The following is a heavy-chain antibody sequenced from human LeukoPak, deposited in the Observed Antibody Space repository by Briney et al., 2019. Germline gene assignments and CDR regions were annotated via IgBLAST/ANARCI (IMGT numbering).Heavy chain of an antibody. CDR2: INPNSGGT. V-gene: IGHV1-2*02. Sequence: GASVKVSCKASGYTFTGYYMHWVRQAPGQGLEWMGWINPNSGGTNYAQKFQGRVTMTRDTSISTAYMELSRLRSGDTAVYYCARDYGSGSYPFDWFDPWGQGTLVTVSS. CDR1: GYTFTGYY. CDR3: ARDYGSGSYPFDWFDP. J-gene: IGHJ5*02. D-gene: IGHD3-10*01.